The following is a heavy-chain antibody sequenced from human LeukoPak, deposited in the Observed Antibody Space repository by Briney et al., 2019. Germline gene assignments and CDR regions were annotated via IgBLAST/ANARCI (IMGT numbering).Heavy chain of an antibody. CDR3: ATDRTLNANWFDP. CDR2: IIPIFGTA. J-gene: IGHJ5*02. CDR1: GGTFSSYA. V-gene: IGHV1-69*06. D-gene: IGHD1-14*01. Sequence: SVKVSCKASGGTFSSYAISWVRQAPGQGLEWMGGIIPIFGTANYAQKFQGRVTMTEDTSTDTAYMELSSLRSEDTAVYYCATDRTLNANWFDPWGQGTLVTVSS.